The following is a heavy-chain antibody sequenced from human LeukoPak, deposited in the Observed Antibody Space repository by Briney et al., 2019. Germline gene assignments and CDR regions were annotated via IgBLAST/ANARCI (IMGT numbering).Heavy chain of an antibody. V-gene: IGHV4-61*01. CDR3: ARARDGHINNWFDP. D-gene: IGHD5-24*01. J-gene: IGHJ5*02. Sequence: SETLSLTCTVSGGSVSSTSYYWSWIRQPPGKGLEWIGYIYYSGSTNYNPSLKSRVTVSVDTSKNQFSLRLSSVTAADTAVYYCARARDGHINNWFDPWGQGTLVTVSS. CDR1: GGSVSSTSYY. CDR2: IYYSGST.